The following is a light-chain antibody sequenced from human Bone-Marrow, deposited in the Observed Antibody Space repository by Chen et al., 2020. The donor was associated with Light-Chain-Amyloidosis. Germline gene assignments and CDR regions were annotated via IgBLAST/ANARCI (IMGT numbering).Light chain of an antibody. CDR3: QSADSSGTYEVI. Sequence: SYELTQPPSVSVSPGQTARITGSGDDLPTKYAYWYQQKPGQAPVLVIHRDTERPSGIPGRFSCSKPRTTATLTISGVQAEDEADYHCQSADSSGTYEVIFGGGTKLTVL. V-gene: IGLV3-25*03. J-gene: IGLJ2*01. CDR1: DLPTKY. CDR2: RDT.